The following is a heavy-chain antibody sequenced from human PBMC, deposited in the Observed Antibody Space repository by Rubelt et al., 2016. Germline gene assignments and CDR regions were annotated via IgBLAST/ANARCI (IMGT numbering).Heavy chain of an antibody. Sequence: QLQLQESGPGLVKPSETLSLTCTVSGGSISSYYWSWIRQPPGKGLAWIGYIYYSGGTNYNPSLKSRVTISVDTSKNQFSLKLSSVTAADTAVYYCAGRRGYSYNWFDPWGQGTLVTVSS. CDR2: IYYSGGT. V-gene: IGHV4-59*12. CDR1: GGSISSYY. CDR3: AGRRGYSYNWFDP. J-gene: IGHJ5*02. D-gene: IGHD5-18*01.